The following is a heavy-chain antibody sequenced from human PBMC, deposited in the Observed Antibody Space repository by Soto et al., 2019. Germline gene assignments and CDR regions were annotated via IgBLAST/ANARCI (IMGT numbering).Heavy chain of an antibody. CDR1: GFSFSTSP. D-gene: IGHD6-19*01. V-gene: IGHV3-48*02. J-gene: IGHJ4*02. CDR3: ARDPFNGWYVKPFDE. CDR2: IGGRTSTT. Sequence: EVQLVESGGGLVQPGGSLRLSCTASGFSFSTSPMHWVRQAPGKGLEWVSYIGGRTSTTYYSDSVKGRFTISRDNSRNTLYLQMNSLRDDDTALYYCARDPFNGWYVKPFDEWGQGTLVTVSS.